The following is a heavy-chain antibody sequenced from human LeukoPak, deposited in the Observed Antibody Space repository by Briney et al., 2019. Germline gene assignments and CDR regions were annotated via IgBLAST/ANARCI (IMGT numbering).Heavy chain of an antibody. D-gene: IGHD5-18*01. J-gene: IGHJ4*02. CDR3: ARHLSGVTGYTYGRGIDY. CDR2: IKKDGSEK. Sequence: PGGSLRLSCAASGFTLSSYGMSWVRQAPGKGLEWVANIKKDGSEKYYVDSVKGRFTISRDNAKTSLYLQINSLRAEDTAVYYCARHLSGVTGYTYGRGIDYWGQGTLVTVSS. V-gene: IGHV3-7*01. CDR1: GFTLSSYG.